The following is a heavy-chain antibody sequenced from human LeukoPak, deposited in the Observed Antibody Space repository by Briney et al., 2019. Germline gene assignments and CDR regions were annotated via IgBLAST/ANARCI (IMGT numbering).Heavy chain of an antibody. J-gene: IGHJ6*03. V-gene: IGHV3-23*01. CDR3: AKDPNYYYCMDV. CDR1: GFTFSSYA. Sequence: GGSLRLSCAASGFTFSSYAMSWVRQAPGKGLEWVSAISGSGGSTYYADSVKGRITISRDNSKNTLYLQMNSLRAEDTAVYYCAKDPNYYYCMDVWGKGTTVTVSS. CDR2: ISGSGGST.